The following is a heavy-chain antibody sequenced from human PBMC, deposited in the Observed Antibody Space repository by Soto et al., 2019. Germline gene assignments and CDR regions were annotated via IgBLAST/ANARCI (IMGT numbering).Heavy chain of an antibody. Sequence: PSETLSLTCTVSGGSISSGGYYWSWIRQHPGKGLEWIGYIYYSGSTYYNPSLKSRVTISVDTSKNQFSLKLSSVTAADTAVYYCATYRAYCGGDCYSGHNWFDPWGQGTQVTVSS. CDR2: IYYSGST. D-gene: IGHD2-21*02. CDR3: ATYRAYCGGDCYSGHNWFDP. J-gene: IGHJ5*02. V-gene: IGHV4-31*03. CDR1: GGSISSGGYY.